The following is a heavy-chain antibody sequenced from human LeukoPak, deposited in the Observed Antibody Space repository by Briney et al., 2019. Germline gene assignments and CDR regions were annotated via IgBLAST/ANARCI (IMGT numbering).Heavy chain of an antibody. CDR2: IYYTGT. J-gene: IGHJ4*02. CDR1: GGSVTDYY. D-gene: IGHD7-27*01. Sequence: SETLSLTCTVSGGSVTDYYWSWIRQSPGKGLEWIGYIYYTGTSYNPSLKSRVTIPADTSKNQFSLKLISVTAADTAVYYCASRKLGNDYWGQGTLVTVSS. V-gene: IGHV4-59*02. CDR3: ASRKLGNDY.